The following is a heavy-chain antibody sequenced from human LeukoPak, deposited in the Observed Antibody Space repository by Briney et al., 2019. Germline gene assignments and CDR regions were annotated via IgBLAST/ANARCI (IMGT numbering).Heavy chain of an antibody. Sequence: PGGSLRLSCAASGFTFDDYAMHWVRQAPGKGLEWVSGISWNSGRIGYADSVKGRFTISRDNAKNSLYLQMNSLRAEDMALYYCAKDIANDILTGLDYWGQGTLVTVSS. CDR3: AKDIANDILTGLDY. CDR2: ISWNSGRI. J-gene: IGHJ4*02. CDR1: GFTFDDYA. V-gene: IGHV3-9*03. D-gene: IGHD3-9*01.